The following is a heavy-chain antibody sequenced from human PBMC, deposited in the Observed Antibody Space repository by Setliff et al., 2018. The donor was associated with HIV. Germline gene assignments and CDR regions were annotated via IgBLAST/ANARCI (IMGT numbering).Heavy chain of an antibody. Sequence: GGSLRLSCAASGFTFDDYAMHWVRQAPGKGLEWVSLISWDGGSAYYADSVKGRVTISRDNAKNSLYLQMNSLRAEDTAVYYCARSLYDSSMNVIWGQGTMVTVSS. J-gene: IGHJ3*02. D-gene: IGHD3-22*01. V-gene: IGHV3-43D*04. CDR2: ISWDGGSA. CDR1: GFTFDDYA. CDR3: ARSLYDSSMNVI.